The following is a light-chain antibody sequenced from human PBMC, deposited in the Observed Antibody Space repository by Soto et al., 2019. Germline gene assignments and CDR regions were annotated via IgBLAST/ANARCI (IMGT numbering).Light chain of an antibody. CDR3: QQYNKWPPLT. CDR2: GAS. V-gene: IGKV3-15*01. J-gene: IGKJ4*01. CDR1: QSVSSD. Sequence: IVMTQSPATLAVSPGERATLSCRASQSVSSDLAWYQQKPGQAPRLLIYGASTRATAIPARFSGCGSGTEFTLTISNLQSEGFAVYYCQQYNKWPPLTFGGGTKVDIK.